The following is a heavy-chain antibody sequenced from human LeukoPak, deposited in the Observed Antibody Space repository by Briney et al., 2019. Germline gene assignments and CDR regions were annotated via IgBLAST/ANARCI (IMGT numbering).Heavy chain of an antibody. V-gene: IGHV4-39*07. J-gene: IGHJ4*02. CDR3: ARAAYYGSGSYLDY. CDR1: GGSISSSSYY. Sequence: SETLSLTCTVSGGSISSSSYYWGWIRQPPGKGLEWIGSIYYSGSTYYNPSLKSRVTISVDTSKNQFSLKLSSVTAADTAVYYCARAAYYGSGSYLDYWGQGTLVTVSS. CDR2: IYYSGST. D-gene: IGHD3-10*01.